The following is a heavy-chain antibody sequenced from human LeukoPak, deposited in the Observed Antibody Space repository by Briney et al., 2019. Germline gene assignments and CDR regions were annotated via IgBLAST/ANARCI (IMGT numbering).Heavy chain of an antibody. D-gene: IGHD3-22*01. CDR1: GGSFSAYY. CDR2: INHSGST. J-gene: IGHJ4*02. CDR3: ARGQRITMTD. V-gene: IGHV4-34*01. Sequence: KASETLSLTCAVYGGSFSAYYWSWIRQPPGKGLEWIGEINHSGSTNYNPSLKSRVAISVDTSRNQFSLRLSSVTAADTAVYYCARGQRITMTDWSQGTLVTVSS.